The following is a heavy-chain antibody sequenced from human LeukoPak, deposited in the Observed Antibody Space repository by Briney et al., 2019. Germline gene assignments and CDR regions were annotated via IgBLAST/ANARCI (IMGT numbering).Heavy chain of an antibody. CDR1: GYSFTSYW. V-gene: IGHV5-51*01. CDR2: IYPGDSDT. D-gene: IGHD3-3*01. Sequence: GESLKISCKGSGYSFTSYWIGWVRQMPGKGLEWMGIIYPGDSDTRYSPSFQGQVTISADKSISTAYLQWSSLKASDTAMYYCARADTYDFWSGYPSHFDYWAREPWSPSPQ. CDR3: ARADTYDFWSGYPSHFDY. J-gene: IGHJ4*02.